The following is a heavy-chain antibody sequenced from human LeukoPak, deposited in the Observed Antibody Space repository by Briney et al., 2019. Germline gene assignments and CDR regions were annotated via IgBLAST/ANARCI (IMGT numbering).Heavy chain of an antibody. D-gene: IGHD5-24*01. Sequence: PGGSLRLSCAASGFTFSSYWMHWVRQAPGRGLVWVSRVNSDGSSTTYADSVKGRFTTSRDNAKNTLYLQMNSLRVEDSAVYYCVRDRDEGAFDIWGQGTMVTVSS. CDR1: GFTFSSYW. J-gene: IGHJ3*02. V-gene: IGHV3-74*01. CDR3: VRDRDEGAFDI. CDR2: VNSDGSST.